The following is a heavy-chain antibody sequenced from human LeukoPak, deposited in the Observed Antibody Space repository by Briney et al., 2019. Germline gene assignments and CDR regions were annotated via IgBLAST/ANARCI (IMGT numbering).Heavy chain of an antibody. CDR3: ARGMVVAATINDFDY. CDR2: INPSGGST. V-gene: IGHV1-46*01. J-gene: IGHJ4*02. Sequence: ASVNVSCKASGYTFTSYYMHWVRQAPGQGLEWMGIINPSGGSTSYAQKFQGRVTMTRDTSTSTVYMELSSLRSEDTAVYYCARGMVVAATINDFDYWGQGTLVTVSS. D-gene: IGHD2-15*01. CDR1: GYTFTSYY.